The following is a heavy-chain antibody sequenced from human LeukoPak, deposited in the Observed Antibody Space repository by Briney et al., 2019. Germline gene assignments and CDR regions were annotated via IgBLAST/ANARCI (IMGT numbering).Heavy chain of an antibody. J-gene: IGHJ3*02. CDR2: IYYSGST. CDR1: GGSISSSSYY. Sequence: SETLSLTCTVSGGSISSSSYYWGWIRQPPGKGLEWIGSIYYSGSTYYNPSLKSRVTISVDTSKNQFSLKLSSVTAADTAVYYCARVILEWLTPDAFDIWGQGTMVTVSS. D-gene: IGHD3-3*01. V-gene: IGHV4-39*07. CDR3: ARVILEWLTPDAFDI.